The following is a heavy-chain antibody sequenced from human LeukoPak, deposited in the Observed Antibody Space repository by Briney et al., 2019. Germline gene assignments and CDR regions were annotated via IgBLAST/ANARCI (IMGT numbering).Heavy chain of an antibody. V-gene: IGHV1-2*06. D-gene: IGHD3-3*01. CDR2: INPNSGGT. CDR3: AVVFLEWLLPFDY. CDR1: GYTFTGYY. Sequence: ASVKVSCKASGYTFTGYYMHWVRQAPGQGLEWMGRINPNSGGTNYAQKFRGRVTMTRDTSISTAYMELSRLRSDDTAVYYCAVVFLEWLLPFDYWGQGTLVTVPS. J-gene: IGHJ4*02.